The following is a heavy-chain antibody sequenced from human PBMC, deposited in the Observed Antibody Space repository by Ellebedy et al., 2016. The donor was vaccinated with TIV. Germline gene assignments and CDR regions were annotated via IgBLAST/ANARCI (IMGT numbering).Heavy chain of an antibody. D-gene: IGHD2-15*01. V-gene: IGHV4-34*01. CDR3: ARHLPGTATSFDY. J-gene: IGHJ4*02. Sequence: MPSETLSLTCTVSGGSIRDYYWSWIRQPPGKGLEWIGEMYPSESTKYNPSLKSRVTISSDTSKNQFSLNVSSVTAADTAVYYCARHLPGTATSFDYWGQGTLVTVSS. CDR1: GGSIRDYY. CDR2: MYPSEST.